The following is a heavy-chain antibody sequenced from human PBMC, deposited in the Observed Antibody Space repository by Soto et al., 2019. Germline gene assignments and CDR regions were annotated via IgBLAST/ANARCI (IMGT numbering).Heavy chain of an antibody. V-gene: IGHV3-23*01. CDR3: AKDLYEVAPYYFDY. CDR2: VRGSGGST. CDR1: GFTFSSYA. Sequence: PGGSLRLSCAASGFTFSSYAMNWVRQAPGKGLEWVSAVRGSGGSTFYADSVKGRFTISRDNSKNTLYLQMNSLRAEDTAVYYCAKDLYEVAPYYFDYWGQGTLVTVSS. J-gene: IGHJ4*02. D-gene: IGHD5-12*01.